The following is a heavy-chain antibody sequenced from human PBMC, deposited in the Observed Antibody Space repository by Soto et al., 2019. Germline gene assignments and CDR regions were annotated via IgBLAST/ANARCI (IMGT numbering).Heavy chain of an antibody. CDR1: GYTFTSYG. CDR2: ISAYNGNT. D-gene: IGHD3-9*01. J-gene: IGHJ3*02. V-gene: IGHV1-18*01. CDR3: ARWDTDILTGYGAFDI. Sequence: ASVKVSCKASGYTFTSYGISWVRQAPGQGLEWMGWISAYNGNTNYAQKLQGRVTMTTDTSTSTAYMELRSLRSDDTAVYYCARWDTDILTGYGAFDIWGQGTMVTVSS.